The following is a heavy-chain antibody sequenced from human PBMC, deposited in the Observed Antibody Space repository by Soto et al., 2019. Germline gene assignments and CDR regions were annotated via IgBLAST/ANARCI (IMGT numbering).Heavy chain of an antibody. CDR2: IIPIFGTA. J-gene: IGHJ4*02. CDR3: ARGLVLTRIEVAGTPFDY. V-gene: IGHV1-69*13. Sequence: SVKVSCKASGGTFSSYAISWVRQAPGQGLEWMGGIIPIFGTANYAQKFQGRVTITADESTSTAYMELSSLRSEDTAVYYCARGLVLTRIEVAGTPFDYWGQGTLVTVSS. CDR1: GGTFSSYA. D-gene: IGHD6-19*01.